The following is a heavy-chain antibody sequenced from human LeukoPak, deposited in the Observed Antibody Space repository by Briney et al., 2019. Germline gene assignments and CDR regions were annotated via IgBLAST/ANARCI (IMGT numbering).Heavy chain of an antibody. CDR3: ARDRTHASHGILYYGSGTYFDY. V-gene: IGHV3-7*01. D-gene: IGHD3-10*01. Sequence: PGGSLRLSCAASGFTFSSYWMSWVRQAPGKGLDWVANIKQDGSERYYVDSVKGRFTISRDNAKNSLYLQMNRLRAEDTAVYYRARDRTHASHGILYYGSGTYFDYWGQGTLVTVSS. CDR1: GFTFSSYW. J-gene: IGHJ4*02. CDR2: IKQDGSER.